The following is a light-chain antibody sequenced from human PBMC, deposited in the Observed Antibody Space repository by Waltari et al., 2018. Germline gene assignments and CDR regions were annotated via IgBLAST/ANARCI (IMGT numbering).Light chain of an antibody. V-gene: IGLV2-8*01. Sequence: QSALTQPPSASGSPGQSVTISCTGTRSEIGGYKYVSWYRQHPGKGPKLLIYEVSKRPSGVPNRFSGSKSGNTASLTVSGLQAEDEADYYCSSYAGSNNLVFGTGTKVTVL. CDR1: RSEIGGYKY. J-gene: IGLJ1*01. CDR2: EVS. CDR3: SSYAGSNNLV.